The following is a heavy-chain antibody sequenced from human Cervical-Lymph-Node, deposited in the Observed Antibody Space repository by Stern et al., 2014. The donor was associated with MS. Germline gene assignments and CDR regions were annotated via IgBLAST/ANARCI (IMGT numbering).Heavy chain of an antibody. CDR1: GGSISSSSYY. CDR3: ARWAYSSGWYNWFDP. J-gene: IGHJ5*02. Sequence: QLQLQESGPGLVKPSETLSLTCTVSGGSISSSSYYWGWIRQPPGKGLEWIGSIYYSGSTYYNPSLKSRVTISVDTSKNHFSLKLRSVTAADTAVYYCARWAYSSGWYNWFDPWGQGTLVTVSS. D-gene: IGHD3-22*01. CDR2: IYYSGST. V-gene: IGHV4-39*01.